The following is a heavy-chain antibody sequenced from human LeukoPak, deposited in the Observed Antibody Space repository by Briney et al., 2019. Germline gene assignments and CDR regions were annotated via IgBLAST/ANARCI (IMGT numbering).Heavy chain of an antibody. CDR1: GYSISSGYY. V-gene: IGHV4-38-2*01. CDR2: IYHSGST. Sequence: PSETLSLTCAVSGYSISSGYYWGWIRQPPGKGLEWSGSIYHSGSTYYNPSLKSQVTISVDTSKNHCSLKLSSVTAANTAVYYCARVHSYGYYYYYGMDVWGKGTTVTVSS. CDR3: ARVHSYGYYYYYGMDV. D-gene: IGHD5-18*01. J-gene: IGHJ6*04.